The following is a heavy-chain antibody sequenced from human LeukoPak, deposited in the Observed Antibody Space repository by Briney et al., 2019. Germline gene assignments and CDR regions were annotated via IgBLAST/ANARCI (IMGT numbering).Heavy chain of an antibody. CDR1: GFTFGDYA. CDR3: TRGGTKVSDYYYYYMDV. J-gene: IGHJ6*03. CDR2: IRSKAYGGTT. Sequence: GGSLRLSCTASGFTFGDYAMSWVRQAPGKGLEWVGFIRSKAYGGTTEYAASVKGRFTISRDDSKSIAYLQMNSLKTEDTAVYYCTRGGTKVSDYYYYYMDVWGKGTTVTVSS. D-gene: IGHD1-14*01. V-gene: IGHV3-49*04.